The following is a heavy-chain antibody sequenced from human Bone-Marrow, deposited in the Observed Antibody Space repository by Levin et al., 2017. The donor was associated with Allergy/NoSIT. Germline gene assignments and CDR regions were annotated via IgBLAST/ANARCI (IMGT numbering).Heavy chain of an antibody. CDR1: GFTFSSYA. CDR2: ISYDGSNK. D-gene: IGHD3-10*01. Sequence: GGSLRLSCAASGFTFSSYAMHWVRQAPGKGLEWVAVISYDGSNKYYADSVKGRFTISRDNSKNTLYLQMNSLRAEDTAVYYCAREGITMVRGAPRNHYGMDAWGQGTTVTVSS. CDR3: AREGITMVRGAPRNHYGMDA. V-gene: IGHV3-30*04. J-gene: IGHJ6*02.